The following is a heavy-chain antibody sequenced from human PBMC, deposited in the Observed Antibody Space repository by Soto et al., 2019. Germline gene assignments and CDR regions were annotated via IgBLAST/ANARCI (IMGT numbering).Heavy chain of an antibody. CDR3: ARAPHYYDSSGYYANYYGMDV. CDR2: IYHSGST. D-gene: IGHD3-22*01. J-gene: IGHJ6*02. CDR1: GGSISSSNW. Sequence: SETLSLTCAVSGGSISSSNWWSCVRQPPGKGAEWIGEIYHSGSTNYNPSLKSRVTISVDKSKNQFSLKLSSVTAADTAVYYCARAPHYYDSSGYYANYYGMDVWGQGTTVTVSS. V-gene: IGHV4-4*02.